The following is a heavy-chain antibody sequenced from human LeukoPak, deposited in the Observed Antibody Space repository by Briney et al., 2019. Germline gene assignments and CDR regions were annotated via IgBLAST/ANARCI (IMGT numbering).Heavy chain of an antibody. CDR3: AKPVAYGSGSYYSTFDY. V-gene: IGHV3-23*01. CDR1: GFTVSSNY. Sequence: SGGSLRLSCAASGFTVSSNYMSWVRQAPGKWLEWASAISGSGGPTYYADSVKGRFTISRDNSKNTLYLQMYTLRAEDMAVYYCAKPVAYGSGSYYSTFDYWGQGTLVAVSS. CDR2: ISGSGGPT. J-gene: IGHJ4*02. D-gene: IGHD3-10*01.